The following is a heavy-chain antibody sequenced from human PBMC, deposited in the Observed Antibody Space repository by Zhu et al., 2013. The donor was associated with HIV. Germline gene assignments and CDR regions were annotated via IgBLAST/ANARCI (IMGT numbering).Heavy chain of an antibody. Sequence: QVLLVQSGAELKKPGASVRVSCKTSGYTFTDYYVHWVRQAPGQGLEWMGWISPNNGNTIYQQKFQGRVTMTRDTSISTVYMEVTRLTSDDTAVYYCARTRMGAGYWSDYWGQGTLVTVSS. CDR1: GYTFTDYY. CDR3: ARTRMGAGYWSDY. V-gene: IGHV1-2*02. D-gene: IGHD3-9*01. J-gene: IGHJ4*02. CDR2: ISPNNGNT.